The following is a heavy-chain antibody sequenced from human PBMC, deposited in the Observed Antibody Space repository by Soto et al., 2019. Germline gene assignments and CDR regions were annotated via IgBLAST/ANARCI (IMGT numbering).Heavy chain of an antibody. CDR1: GFSLSTSGMC. D-gene: IGHD2-15*01. Sequence: SGPTLVNPTQTLTLTCTFSGFSLSTSGMCVSWIRQPPGKALEWLARIDWDDDKYYSTSLKTRLTISKDTSKNQVVLTMTNMDPVDTATYYCARIVEYCSGGSCYCELDYWGQGTLVTVSS. CDR3: ARIVEYCSGGSCYCELDY. CDR2: IDWDDDK. V-gene: IGHV2-70*11. J-gene: IGHJ4*02.